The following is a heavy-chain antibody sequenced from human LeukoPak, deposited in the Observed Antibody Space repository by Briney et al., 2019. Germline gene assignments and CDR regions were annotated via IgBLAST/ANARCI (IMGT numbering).Heavy chain of an antibody. D-gene: IGHD5-18*01. J-gene: IGHJ3*02. Sequence: PGGSLRLSCAASRFTFSSYGMHWVRQAPGKGLEWVAVIWHDGSNKYYADSVKGRFSISRDNSKNTLYLQMNSLRAEDTAVYYCAKDSMDTAMVALAFDIWGQGTMVTVSS. CDR1: RFTFSSYG. CDR3: AKDSMDTAMVALAFDI. CDR2: IWHDGSNK. V-gene: IGHV3-33*06.